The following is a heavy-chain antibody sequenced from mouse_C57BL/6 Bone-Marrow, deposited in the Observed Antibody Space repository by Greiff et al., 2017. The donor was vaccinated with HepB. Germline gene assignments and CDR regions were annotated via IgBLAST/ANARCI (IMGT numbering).Heavy chain of an antibody. CDR3: AREREGYSWFAY. J-gene: IGHJ3*01. CDR1: GYSFTGYY. D-gene: IGHD2-12*01. V-gene: IGHV1-43*01. Sequence: EVQLQQSGPELVKPGASVKISCKASGYSFTGYYMHWVKQSSEKSLEWIGEINPSTGGTNYNQKFKGKATLTVDKSSSTAYMQLNSLTSEDSAVSYCAREREGYSWFAYWGQGTLVTVSS. CDR2: INPSTGGT.